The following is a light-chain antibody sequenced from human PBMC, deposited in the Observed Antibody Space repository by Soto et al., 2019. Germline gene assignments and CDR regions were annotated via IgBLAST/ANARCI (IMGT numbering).Light chain of an antibody. CDR1: QGVGSY. V-gene: IGKV3-15*01. Sequence: EIVMTQSPATLSVSPGERATLSVSASQGVGSYLAWYQQKPGQAPRLLISDASTRATGIPARFSGSGSGTEFTLTISSLQSEDFALYYCHQYNSWPPGTFGQGTKVDIK. CDR2: DAS. CDR3: HQYNSWPPGT. J-gene: IGKJ2*01.